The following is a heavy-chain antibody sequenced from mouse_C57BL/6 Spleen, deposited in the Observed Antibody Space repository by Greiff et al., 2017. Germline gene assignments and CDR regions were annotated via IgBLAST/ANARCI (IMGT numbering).Heavy chain of an antibody. V-gene: IGHV1-42*01. CDR3: ARGAQALYYYAMDY. CDR2: INPSTGGT. Sequence: EVQLQQSGPELVKPGASVKISCKASGYSFTGYYMNWVKQSPEKSLEWIGEINPSTGGTTYNQKFKAKATLTVDKSSSTAYMQLKSLTSEDSAVYYCARGAQALYYYAMDYWGQGTSVTVSS. CDR1: GYSFTGYY. D-gene: IGHD3-2*02. J-gene: IGHJ4*01.